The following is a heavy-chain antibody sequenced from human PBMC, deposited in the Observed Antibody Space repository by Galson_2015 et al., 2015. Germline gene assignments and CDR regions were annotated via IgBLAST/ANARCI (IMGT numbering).Heavy chain of an antibody. J-gene: IGHJ4*02. V-gene: IGHV3-30-3*01. CDR2: ISYDGSNK. CDR1: GFTFSSYA. D-gene: IGHD3-22*01. Sequence: SLRLSCAASGFTFSSYAMHWVRQAPGKGLEWVAVISYDGSNKYYADSVKGRFTISRDNSKNTLYLQMNSLRAEDTAVYYCARDTSPSYYHDSSGQDYWGQGTLVTVSS. CDR3: ARDTSPSYYHDSSGQDY.